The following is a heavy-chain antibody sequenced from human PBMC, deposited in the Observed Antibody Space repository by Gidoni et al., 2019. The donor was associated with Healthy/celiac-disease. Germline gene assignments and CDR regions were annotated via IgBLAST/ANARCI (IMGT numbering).Heavy chain of an antibody. D-gene: IGHD6-19*01. J-gene: IGHJ1*01. CDR1: GFTFDDYA. Sequence: EVQLVESGGGLVQPGRSLRLSCAASGFTFDDYAMHWVRQAPGKGLEWVSGISWNSGSIGYADSVKGRFTISRDNAKNSLYLQMNSLRAEDTALYYCAKDNGPIAVASGGYFQHWGQGTLVTVSS. V-gene: IGHV3-9*01. CDR2: ISWNSGSI. CDR3: AKDNGPIAVASGGYFQH.